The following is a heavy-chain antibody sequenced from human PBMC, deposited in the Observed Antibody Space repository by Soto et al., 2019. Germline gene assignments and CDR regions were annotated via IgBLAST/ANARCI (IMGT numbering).Heavy chain of an antibody. J-gene: IGHJ4*02. D-gene: IGHD6-13*01. CDR2: ISASGGSP. CDR1: GFTFSSYA. Sequence: PGGSLRLSCAASGFTFSSYAMNWVRQAPVKGLEWVSSISASGGSPYYADSVKGRFTISRDNSKNTLYLQMDSLRADDTAVYYCAKDTGRYSSNCPDYWGQGTLVTVSS. V-gene: IGHV3-23*01. CDR3: AKDTGRYSSNCPDY.